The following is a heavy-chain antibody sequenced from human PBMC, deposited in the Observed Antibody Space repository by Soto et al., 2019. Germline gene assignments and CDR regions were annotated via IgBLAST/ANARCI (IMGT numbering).Heavy chain of an antibody. V-gene: IGHV4-30-2*01. J-gene: IGHJ4*02. CDR3: AAGGGLPRYY. CDR2: IYHSGST. CDR1: GGSISSGGYS. Sequence: QLQLQESGSGLVKPSQTLSLTCAVSGGSISSGGYSWSWIRQPPGKGLEWIGYIYHSGSTYYNPSPXSXVXIXXDRSKNQFSLKLSSVTAADTAVYSCAAGGGLPRYYWGQGTLVTVSS. D-gene: IGHD5-12*01.